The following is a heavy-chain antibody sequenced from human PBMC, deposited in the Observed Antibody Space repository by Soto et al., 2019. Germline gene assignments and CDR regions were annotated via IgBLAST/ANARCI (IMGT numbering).Heavy chain of an antibody. CDR3: AKLVVVAATRRPNFDY. D-gene: IGHD2-15*01. Sequence: QVQLVESGGGVVQPGRSLRLSCAASGFTFSSYGMHWVRQAPGKGLEWVAVISYDGSNKYYADSVKGRFTISRDNSKNSLYLQMNSLRSEDTAVYYCAKLVVVAATRRPNFDYWGQGTLVTVSS. V-gene: IGHV3-30*18. CDR2: ISYDGSNK. J-gene: IGHJ4*02. CDR1: GFTFSSYG.